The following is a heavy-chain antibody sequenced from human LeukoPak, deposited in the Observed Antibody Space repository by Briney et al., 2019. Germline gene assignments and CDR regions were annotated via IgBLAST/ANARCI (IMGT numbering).Heavy chain of an antibody. CDR2: IYYSGST. Sequence: SETLSLTCTVSGGSISSSSYYWGWIRQPPGEGLEWIGSIYYSGSTYYNPSLKSRVTISVDTSKNQFSLKLSSVTTADTAVYYCERLEGSSGSDAFDIWGQGTMVTVSS. CDR3: ERLEGSSGSDAFDI. D-gene: IGHD3-22*01. J-gene: IGHJ3*02. CDR1: GGSISSSSYY. V-gene: IGHV4-39*01.